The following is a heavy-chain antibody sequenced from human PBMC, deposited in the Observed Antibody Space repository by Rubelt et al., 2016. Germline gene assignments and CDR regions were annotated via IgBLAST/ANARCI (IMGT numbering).Heavy chain of an antibody. Sequence: QVQLQQWGAGLLKPSETLSLTCAVYGGSFSGYYWSWIRQPPGKGLAWIGEINHSGSTNYNQSLKSRVTISVDTSKNQFSLKVRSVTAADTAVYYCARTSGYNYDEAFDIWGQGTMVTVSS. J-gene: IGHJ3*02. D-gene: IGHD5-12*01. CDR3: ARTSGYNYDEAFDI. CDR1: GGSFSGYY. V-gene: IGHV4-34*01. CDR2: INHSGST.